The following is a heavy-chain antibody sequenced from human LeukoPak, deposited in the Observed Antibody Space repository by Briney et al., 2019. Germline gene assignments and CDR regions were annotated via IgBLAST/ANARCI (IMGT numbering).Heavy chain of an antibody. V-gene: IGHV3-23*01. J-gene: IGHJ2*01. Sequence: GGSLRLSCAASGFTFSSYAMSWVRQAPGKGLEWVSAISGSGDSTYYADSVKGRFTISRDNSKNTLYLQMNSLRAEDTAVYYCAKDVLGIYWYFDLWGRGTLVTVSS. CDR1: GFTFSSYA. CDR3: AKDVLGIYWYFDL. CDR2: ISGSGDST. D-gene: IGHD2-8*02.